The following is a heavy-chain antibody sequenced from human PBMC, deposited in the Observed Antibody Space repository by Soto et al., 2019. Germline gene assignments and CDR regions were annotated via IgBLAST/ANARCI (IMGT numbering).Heavy chain of an antibody. CDR1: GVTFSSYS. CDR3: ARDQLLGAARHHYYYYMDV. D-gene: IGHD6-6*01. CDR2: ISSSSSYI. V-gene: IGHV3-21*01. J-gene: IGHJ6*03. Sequence: EVQLVESGGGLVKPGGSLRLSCAASGVTFSSYSMNWVRQAPGKGLEWVSSISSSSSYIYYADSVKGRFTISRDNAKNSLYLQMNSLRAEDTAVYYCARDQLLGAARHHYYYYMDVWGKGTTVPVSS.